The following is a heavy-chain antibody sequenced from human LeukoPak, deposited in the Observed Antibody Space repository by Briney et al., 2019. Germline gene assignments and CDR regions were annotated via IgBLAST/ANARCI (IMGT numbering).Heavy chain of an antibody. V-gene: IGHV4-59*01. CDR1: GGSISNYY. J-gene: IGHJ4*02. CDR3: ARGRKYTSGYRVTELGSGYSDY. CDR2: IYYSGTT. D-gene: IGHD5-18*01. Sequence: SETLCLSCTVSGGSISNYYWNWIRQPPGKGPEWIADIYYSGTTNYNPSLMSRRITSVYTSKNQSSLKLSSVTAADTAVYYCARGRKYTSGYRVTELGSGYSDYWGQGTLVTVSS.